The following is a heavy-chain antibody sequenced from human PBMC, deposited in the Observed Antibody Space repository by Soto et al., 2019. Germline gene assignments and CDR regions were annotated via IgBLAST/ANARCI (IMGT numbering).Heavy chain of an antibody. V-gene: IGHV3-30-3*01. D-gene: IGHD2-2*01. CDR3: ARDVPPSDY. J-gene: IGHJ4*02. CDR1: GFTFSSYA. Sequence: SLRLSCAASGFTFSSYAMHWVRQAPGKGLEWVAVISYDGSNKYYADSVKGRFTISRDNSKNTLYLQMNSLRAEDTAVYYCARDVPPSDYWGQGTMITV. CDR2: ISYDGSNK.